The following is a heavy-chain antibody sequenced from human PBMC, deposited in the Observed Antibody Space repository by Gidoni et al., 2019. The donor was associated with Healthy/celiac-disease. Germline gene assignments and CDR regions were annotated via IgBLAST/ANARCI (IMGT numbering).Heavy chain of an antibody. V-gene: IGHV4-39*01. CDR2: IYYSGST. Sequence: QLQLQESGPGLVKPSETLSLTCTVPGGSISSSSYYWGWIRQPPGKGLEWIGSIYYSGSTYYNPSLKSRVTISVDTSKNQFSLKLSSVTAADTAVYYCARHLSAIAVHFDYWGQGTLVTVSS. CDR1: GGSISSSSYY. D-gene: IGHD6-19*01. CDR3: ARHLSAIAVHFDY. J-gene: IGHJ4*02.